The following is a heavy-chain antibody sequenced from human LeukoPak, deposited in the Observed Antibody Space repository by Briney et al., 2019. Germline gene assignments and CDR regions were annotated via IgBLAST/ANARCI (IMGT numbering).Heavy chain of an antibody. J-gene: IGHJ5*02. V-gene: IGHV1-8*01. Sequence: ASVRVSCKASGYTFTSYDINWVRQATGQGLEWMGWMNPNSGNTGYAQKFQGRVTMTRNTSISTAYMELSSLRSEDTAVHYCARASSTRSWFDPGGQGTLVTVSS. CDR3: ARASSTRSWFDP. CDR1: GYTFTSYD. CDR2: MNPNSGNT. D-gene: IGHD2-2*01.